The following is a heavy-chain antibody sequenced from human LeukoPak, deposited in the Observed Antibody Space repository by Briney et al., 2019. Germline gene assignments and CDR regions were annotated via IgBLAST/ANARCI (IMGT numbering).Heavy chain of an antibody. V-gene: IGHV3-7*03. Sequence: GVSLRLSCAASGFTFSTYWMSWVRQAPGKGLECVANIKRDGSEKYYVDSVKGRFTVFRDDAKSSLYLQMNSLRAEDTAVYFCARVYTGNRWHFDYWGQGTLVTVSS. CDR3: ARVYTGNRWHFDY. CDR1: GFTFSTYW. D-gene: IGHD2-2*02. CDR2: IKRDGSEK. J-gene: IGHJ4*02.